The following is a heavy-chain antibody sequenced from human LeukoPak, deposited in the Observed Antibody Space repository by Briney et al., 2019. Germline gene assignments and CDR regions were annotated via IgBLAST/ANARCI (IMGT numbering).Heavy chain of an antibody. D-gene: IGHD3-3*01. Sequence: ASVKVSCKASGYTFTSYDINWVRQATGQGLEWMGWMNPNSGNTGYAQKFQGRVTITRNTSISTAYMELSSLRSEDTAVYYCARGVDYDFWSGYFAYWFDPWGQGTLVTVSS. J-gene: IGHJ5*02. CDR3: ARGVDYDFWSGYFAYWFDP. V-gene: IGHV1-8*03. CDR2: MNPNSGNT. CDR1: GYTFTSYD.